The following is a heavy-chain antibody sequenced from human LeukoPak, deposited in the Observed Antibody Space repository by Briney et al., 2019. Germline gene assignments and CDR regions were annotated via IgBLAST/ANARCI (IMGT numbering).Heavy chain of an antibody. CDR1: GFTFSSYA. CDR2: ISYDGSNK. V-gene: IGHV3-30*04. Sequence: GRSLTLSCAASGFTFSSYAMHWVRQAPGKGLEWVAVISYDGSNKYYADSVKGRFTISRDNSKNTLYLQMNSLRAEDTAVYYCARDSSPYYYGSGSHDYWGQGTLVTFSS. CDR3: ARDSSPYYYGSGSHDY. D-gene: IGHD3-10*01. J-gene: IGHJ4*02.